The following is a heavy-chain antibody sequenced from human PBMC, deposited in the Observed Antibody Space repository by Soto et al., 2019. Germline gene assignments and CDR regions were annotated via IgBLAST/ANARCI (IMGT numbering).Heavy chain of an antibody. J-gene: IGHJ4*02. CDR2: ISVSGGST. Sequence: EVQLLESGGGLVQPGGSLRLSCAASGFTFSSYAMSWVRQAPGKGLEWVSAISVSGGSTYYADSVTGRFTISRDNSKNTLYLQMNGLRAEDTAVYYCAKLPVRGAGLLDYWGQGTLVIVSS. V-gene: IGHV3-23*01. CDR3: AKLPVRGAGLLDY. CDR1: GFTFSSYA. D-gene: IGHD6-13*01.